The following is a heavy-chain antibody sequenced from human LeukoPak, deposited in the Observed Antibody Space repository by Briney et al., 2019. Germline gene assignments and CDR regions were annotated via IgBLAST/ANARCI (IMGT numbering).Heavy chain of an antibody. V-gene: IGHV4-38-2*02. Sequence: SETLSLTCTVSGYSISSGYYWGWIRQPPGKGLEWIGSIYHSGSTYYNPSLKSRVTISVDTSKNQFSLKLSSVTAADTAVYYCARVPPVDTAMVTTYYYYMDVWGKGTTVTVSS. J-gene: IGHJ6*03. D-gene: IGHD5-18*01. CDR2: IYHSGST. CDR3: ARVPPVDTAMVTTYYYYMDV. CDR1: GYSISSGYY.